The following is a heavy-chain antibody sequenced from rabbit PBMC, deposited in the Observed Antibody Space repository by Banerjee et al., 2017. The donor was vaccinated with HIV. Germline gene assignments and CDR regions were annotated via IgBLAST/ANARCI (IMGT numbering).Heavy chain of an antibody. D-gene: IGHD4-1*01. CDR3: ARDLAGVIGWNFNL. CDR2: INTSSGNT. V-gene: IGHV1S45*01. J-gene: IGHJ4*01. CDR1: AFSFSNKYV. Sequence: QEQLEESGGDLVKPEGSLTLTCTASAFSFSNKYVMCWVRQAPGKGLEWIACINTSSGNTVYASWAKGRFTISKTSSTVDLKMTSLTAADTASYFCARDLAGVIGWNFNLWGPGTLVTVS.